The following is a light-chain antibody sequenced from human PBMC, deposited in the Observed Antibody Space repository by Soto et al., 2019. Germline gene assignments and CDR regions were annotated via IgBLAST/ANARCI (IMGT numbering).Light chain of an antibody. CDR3: QQYNSYSRT. Sequence: DIQMTQSPSTLSASVGDRVTITCRASQSISSWLAWYQQKPGKAPKLLIYDASSLESGVPSRFSGSGSGTEFTLTISSLQHDDFPTYYCQQYNSYSRTFGQGTKVEIK. V-gene: IGKV1-5*01. CDR1: QSISSW. CDR2: DAS. J-gene: IGKJ1*01.